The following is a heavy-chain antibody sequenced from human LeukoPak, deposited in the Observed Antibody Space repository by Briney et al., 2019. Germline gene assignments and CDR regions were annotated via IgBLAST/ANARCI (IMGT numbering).Heavy chain of an antibody. V-gene: IGHV1-69*01. J-gene: IGHJ4*02. D-gene: IGHD3-10*01. Sequence: SVKVSCKASGGTFSSYAISWVRQAPGQGLEWMGGIIPIFGTANYAQKFQGRVTITADESTSTAYMELSSLRSEDTAAYYCARYHYYGSGSYCDWGQGTLVTVSS. CDR3: ARYHYYGSGSYCD. CDR1: GGTFSSYA. CDR2: IIPIFGTA.